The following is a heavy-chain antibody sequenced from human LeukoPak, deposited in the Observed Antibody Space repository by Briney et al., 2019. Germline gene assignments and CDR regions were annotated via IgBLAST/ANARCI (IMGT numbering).Heavy chain of an antibody. Sequence: GGSLRLSCAASGFTFSSYAMSWVRQAPGKGLELVSGISGSGGSTYYADSVKGRFTISRDNSKNTLYLQMNSLRAEDTAVYYCAKGPYCSGGSCSSRWLDYWGQGTLVTVSS. CDR2: ISGSGGST. CDR1: GFTFSSYA. D-gene: IGHD2-15*01. CDR3: AKGPYCSGGSCSSRWLDY. V-gene: IGHV3-23*01. J-gene: IGHJ4*02.